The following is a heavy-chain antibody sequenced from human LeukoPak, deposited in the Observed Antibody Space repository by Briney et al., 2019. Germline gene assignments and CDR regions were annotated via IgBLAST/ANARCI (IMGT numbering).Heavy chain of an antibody. D-gene: IGHD4-17*01. CDR1: GFTFSSYA. CDR2: IYSGGST. J-gene: IGHJ4*02. Sequence: GGSLRLSCAASGFTFSSYAMSWVRQAPGKGLEWVSVIYSGGSTSYADSVKGRFTITRDYSKNTVYLQMNSLRAEDTAVYYCARVTVTTLDFDYWGQGTLVTVSS. V-gene: IGHV3-66*01. CDR3: ARVTVTTLDFDY.